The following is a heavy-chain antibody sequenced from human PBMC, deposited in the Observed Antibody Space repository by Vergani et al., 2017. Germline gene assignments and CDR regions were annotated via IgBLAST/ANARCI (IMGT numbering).Heavy chain of an antibody. CDR2: INHSGST. V-gene: IGHV4-34*01. Sequence: QVQLQQWGAGLLKPSETLSLTCAVYGGSFSGYYWSWIRQPPGKGLEWIGEINHSGSTNYNPSLKSRVTISVDTSKNQFSLKLSSVTAADTAVYYCARELKGGANWYSSGYYYSNWFDPWGQGTLVTVSS. CDR1: GGSFSGYY. CDR3: ARELKGGANWYSSGYYYSNWFDP. J-gene: IGHJ5*02. D-gene: IGHD3-22*01.